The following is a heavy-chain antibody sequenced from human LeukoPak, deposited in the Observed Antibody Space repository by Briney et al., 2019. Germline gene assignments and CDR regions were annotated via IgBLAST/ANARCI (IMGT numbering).Heavy chain of an antibody. Sequence: GGSLRLSCAASGFTFSSYAMSWVRQAPGKGLEWVSAISGSGGSTYYADSVKGRFTISRDNSKNTLYLQMNSLGAEDTAVYYCAKTPNIVVVVAAPSYWGQGTLVTVSS. CDR3: AKTPNIVVVVAAPSY. CDR1: GFTFSSYA. CDR2: ISGSGGST. J-gene: IGHJ4*02. V-gene: IGHV3-23*01. D-gene: IGHD2-15*01.